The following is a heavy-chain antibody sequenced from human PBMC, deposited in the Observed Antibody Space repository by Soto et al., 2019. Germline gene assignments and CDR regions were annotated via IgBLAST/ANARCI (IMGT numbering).Heavy chain of an antibody. J-gene: IGHJ4*02. CDR2: INSDGSST. D-gene: IGHD6-13*01. CDR1: GFSVSSYW. CDR3: TRKGTIATAGLNFDS. Sequence: GGSLRLSCAASGFSVSSYWMHWVRQAPGKGLVWVSRINSDGSSTSYADSVKGRFTISRDIAKNTLYLQMNSLRAEDTAVYYCTRKGTIATAGLNFDSWGQGTLVTVSS. V-gene: IGHV3-74*01.